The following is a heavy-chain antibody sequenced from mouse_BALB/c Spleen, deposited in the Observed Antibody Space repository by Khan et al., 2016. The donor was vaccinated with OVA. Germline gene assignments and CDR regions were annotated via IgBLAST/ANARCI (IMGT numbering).Heavy chain of an antibody. CDR1: GFTFSSYA. CDR3: TRLVDY. Sequence: EVELVESGGGLVQPGGSLKLSCAASGFTFSSYAVSWVRQTPEKGLEWVASISSGGSTYYPASVKGRFTISTDDARNILYLQMSSLRSEDTAMYFCTRLVDYWGQGTSVTVSS. CDR2: ISSGGST. J-gene: IGHJ4*01. D-gene: IGHD2-2*01. V-gene: IGHV5-6-5*01.